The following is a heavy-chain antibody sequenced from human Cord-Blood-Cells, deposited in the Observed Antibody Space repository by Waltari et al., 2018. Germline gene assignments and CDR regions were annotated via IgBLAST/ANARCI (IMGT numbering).Heavy chain of an antibody. J-gene: IGHJ4*02. CDR2: IYSGGST. Sequence: EVQLVESGGGLIQPGGSLRLSCAAAGVTDRCNYMSWVRQAPGKGLEWVSVIYSGGSTYYADSVKGRFTISRDNSKNTLYLQMNSLRAEDTAVYYCARGGRFGEDFDYWGQGTLVTVSS. D-gene: IGHD3-10*01. CDR1: GVTDRCNY. CDR3: ARGGRFGEDFDY. V-gene: IGHV3-53*01.